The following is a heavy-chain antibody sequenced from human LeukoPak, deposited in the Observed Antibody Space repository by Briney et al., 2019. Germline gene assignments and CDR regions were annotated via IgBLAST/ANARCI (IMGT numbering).Heavy chain of an antibody. CDR1: GYSFTSYW. V-gene: IGHV5-51*01. J-gene: IGHJ3*02. Sequence: GESLKISCKSSGYSFTSYWIAWVRQMPGKGLEWMGIIYPSDSDTTYSPSFQGQVTISVDKSISTAYLQWSSLKASDTAMYYCARSPRDGYHDAFDIWGQGTMVTVSS. CDR2: IYPSDSDT. D-gene: IGHD5-24*01. CDR3: ARSPRDGYHDAFDI.